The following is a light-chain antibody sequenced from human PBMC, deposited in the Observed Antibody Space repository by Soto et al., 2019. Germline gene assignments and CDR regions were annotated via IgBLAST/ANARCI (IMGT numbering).Light chain of an antibody. Sequence: DIQMTQSPSSVSASIGDTVTITCRASQDINVYLNWYQQKPGEVPKLLIYSASTLHSGVPSRFTGSGSETDFTLTIRSLQPEDFATYYCQHGYVDPYSFGQGTKVDIK. CDR1: QDINVY. CDR2: SAS. CDR3: QHGYVDPYS. J-gene: IGKJ2*03. V-gene: IGKV1-39*01.